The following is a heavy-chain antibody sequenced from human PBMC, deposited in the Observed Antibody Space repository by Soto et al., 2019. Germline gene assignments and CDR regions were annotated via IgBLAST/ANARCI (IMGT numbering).Heavy chain of an antibody. D-gene: IGHD3-3*01. V-gene: IGHV3-11*04. CDR1: GFTFSDYY. J-gene: IGHJ4*02. CDR3: ATIIPASVWVYFDY. Sequence: GGSLRLSCAASGFTFSDYYMSWIRQAPGKGLEWVSFIRYNGSNKYYADSVKGRFTISRDNSKNTLYLQMNSLRAEDTAVYYCATIIPASVWVYFDYWGQGTLVTVSS. CDR2: IRYNGSNK.